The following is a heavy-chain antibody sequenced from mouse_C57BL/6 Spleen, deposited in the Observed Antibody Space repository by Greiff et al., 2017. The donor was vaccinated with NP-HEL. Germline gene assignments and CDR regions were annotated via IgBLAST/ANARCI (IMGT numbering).Heavy chain of an antibody. D-gene: IGHD2-3*01. CDR1: GFSFNTYA. CDR2: IRSKSNNYAT. CDR3: VRRGDGYQWYFDV. V-gene: IGHV10-1*01. J-gene: IGHJ1*03. Sequence: EVMLVESGGGLVQPKGSLKLSCAASGFSFNTYAMNWVRQAPGKGLEWVARIRSKSNNYATYYADSVKDRFTISRDDSESMLYLQMNNLKTEDTAMYYCVRRGDGYQWYFDVWGTGTTVTVSS.